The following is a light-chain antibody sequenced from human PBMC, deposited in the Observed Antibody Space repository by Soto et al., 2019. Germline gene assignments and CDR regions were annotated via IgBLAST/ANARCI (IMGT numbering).Light chain of an antibody. V-gene: IGLV2-11*01. CDR2: DVS. CDR3: CLYAVTFYV. J-gene: IGLJ1*01. Sequence: QSAPTPPRSVSGSPGQSGTISCTGTSSDVGTYDFVSLYQQHPGKAPRLMIFDVSERPSGVPARFSGSKSGNTASLTISGLQAEDEADYYCCLYAVTFYVFGTGTKVTVL. CDR1: SSDVGTYDF.